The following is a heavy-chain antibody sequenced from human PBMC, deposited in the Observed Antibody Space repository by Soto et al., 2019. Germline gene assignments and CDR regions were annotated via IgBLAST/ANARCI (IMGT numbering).Heavy chain of an antibody. CDR1: GFTFSGSA. V-gene: IGHV3-73*01. D-gene: IGHD3-3*01. J-gene: IGHJ6*02. CDR3: TRQKVLRFLEWTPGPYYYGMDV. Sequence: GGSLRLSCAASGFTFSGSAMHWVRQASGKGLEWVGRIRSKANSYATAYAASVKGRFTISRDDSKNTAYLQMNSLKTEGTAVYYCTRQKVLRFLEWTPGPYYYGMDVWGQGTTVTVSS. CDR2: IRSKANSYAT.